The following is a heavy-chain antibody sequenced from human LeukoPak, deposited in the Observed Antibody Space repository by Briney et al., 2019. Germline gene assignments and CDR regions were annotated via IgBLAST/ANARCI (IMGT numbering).Heavy chain of an antibody. J-gene: IGHJ4*02. Sequence: GRSLRLSCAASGFTFSSYAMHWVRQAPGKGLEWVAVISYDGSNKYYADSVKGRFTISRDNSKNTLYLQMNSLRAEDTAVYYCAREGGYDSGRYYLDHWGQGTLVTVSS. V-gene: IGHV3-30-3*01. D-gene: IGHD3-3*01. CDR1: GFTFSSYA. CDR3: AREGGYDSGRYYLDH. CDR2: ISYDGSNK.